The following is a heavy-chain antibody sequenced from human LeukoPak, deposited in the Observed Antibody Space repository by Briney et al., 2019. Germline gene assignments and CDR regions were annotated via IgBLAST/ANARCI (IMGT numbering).Heavy chain of an antibody. CDR3: ATNMRVAVAGTWNY. Sequence: PGGSLRLSCAASGFTVSSNYMSWVRQAPGKGLEWVSVIYSGGSTYYADSVKGRFTISRDNAKNSLYLQMNSLRAEDTAVYYCATNMRVAVAGTWNYWGQGTLVTVSS. J-gene: IGHJ4*02. CDR2: IYSGGST. CDR1: GFTVSSNY. V-gene: IGHV3-53*01. D-gene: IGHD6-19*01.